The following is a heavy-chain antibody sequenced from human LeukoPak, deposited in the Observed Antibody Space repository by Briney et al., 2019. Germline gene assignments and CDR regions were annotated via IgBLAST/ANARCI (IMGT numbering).Heavy chain of an antibody. CDR3: ARGVEPLAANTLAY. CDR2: IRSGGST. J-gene: IGHJ4*02. Sequence: QPGGSLRLSCAASGFTVSSNSMTWVRQAPGKGLEWVSIIRSGGSTYYADSVKGRFTISRDNSKNTLYLEMNSLSPDDTAVYYCARGVEPLAANTLAYWGQGTLVTVSS. D-gene: IGHD1-14*01. CDR1: GFTVSSNS. V-gene: IGHV3-53*01.